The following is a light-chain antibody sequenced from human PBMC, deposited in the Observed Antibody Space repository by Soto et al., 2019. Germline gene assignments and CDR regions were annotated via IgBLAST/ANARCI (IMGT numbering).Light chain of an antibody. CDR1: SSDFGGYKY. Sequence: ALTQPASVSGSPGQSITISCTGTSSDFGGYKYVSWYQQHPGKAPKLIIYEASNRPSGVSNRFSGSKSANAASLTISGLQAEDEADYYCSSYTTSSSNYVFGTGTKVTVL. CDR2: EAS. J-gene: IGLJ1*01. CDR3: SSYTTSSSNYV. V-gene: IGLV2-14*01.